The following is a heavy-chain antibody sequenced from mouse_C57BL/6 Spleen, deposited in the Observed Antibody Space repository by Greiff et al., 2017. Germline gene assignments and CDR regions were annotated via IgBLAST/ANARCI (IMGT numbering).Heavy chain of an antibody. D-gene: IGHD4-1*02. CDR3: ARSTFWAMDY. CDR2: INPSNGGT. J-gene: IGHJ4*01. V-gene: IGHV1-53*01. Sequence: QVQLQQPGTELVKPGASVKLSCKASGYTFTSYWMHWVKPRPGQGLEWIGNINPSNGGTNYNEKFKSKDTLTVDKSSSTAYMQRSSLTSADSAVYYCARSTFWAMDYWGQGTSVTVSS. CDR1: GYTFTSYW.